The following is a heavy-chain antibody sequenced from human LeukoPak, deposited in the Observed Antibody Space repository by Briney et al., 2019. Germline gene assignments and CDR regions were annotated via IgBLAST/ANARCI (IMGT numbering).Heavy chain of an antibody. J-gene: IGHJ4*02. Sequence: PGGSLRLSCVASGFTFSSYSMNWVRQAPGKGLEWVSVIYSGGSTYYADSVKGRFSISRDNSKNTVYLQMNSLRAEDTAVYYCARVRDGYFIDYWGQGTLVTVSS. V-gene: IGHV3-66*01. D-gene: IGHD5-24*01. CDR3: ARVRDGYFIDY. CDR2: IYSGGST. CDR1: GFTFSSYS.